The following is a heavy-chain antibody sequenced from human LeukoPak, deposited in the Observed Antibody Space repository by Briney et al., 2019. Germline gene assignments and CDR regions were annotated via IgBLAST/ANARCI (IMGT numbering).Heavy chain of an antibody. D-gene: IGHD3-10*01. V-gene: IGHV4-59*12. CDR2: IYYSGST. CDR3: ARGGITMVRGAESLDAFDI. J-gene: IGHJ3*02. CDR1: GSSISAYY. Sequence: SETLSLTCTVSGSSISAYYWTWIRQSPGEGLEWIGNIYYSGSTYYNPSLKSRVTISVDTSKNQFSLKLSSVTAADTAVYYCARGGITMVRGAESLDAFDIWGQGTMVTVSS.